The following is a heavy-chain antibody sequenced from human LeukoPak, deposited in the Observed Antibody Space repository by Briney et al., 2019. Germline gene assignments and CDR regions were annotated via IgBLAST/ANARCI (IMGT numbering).Heavy chain of an antibody. D-gene: IGHD2-2*01. CDR2: INSDGSST. J-gene: IGHJ4*02. V-gene: IGHV3-74*01. CDR1: GFTFSSYW. Sequence: GGSLRLSCAASGFTFSSYWMHWVRQAPGKGLVWVSRINSDGSSTSYADSVKGRFTIPRDNAKNTLYLQMNSLRAEDTAVYYCAPTWGPAVPFDYWGQGTLVTVSS. CDR3: APTWGPAVPFDY.